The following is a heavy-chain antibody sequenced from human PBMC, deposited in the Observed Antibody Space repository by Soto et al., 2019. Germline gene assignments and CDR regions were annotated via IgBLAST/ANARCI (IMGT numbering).Heavy chain of an antibody. J-gene: IGHJ4*02. CDR1: GGSISSYY. V-gene: IGHV4-59*01. D-gene: IGHD3-10*01. CDR3: ARKEYYFDY. Sequence: LSLTCTVSGGSISSYYWTWIRQPPGKGLEWIGYNSDSGSTNYNPSLKSRVTISVDTSKNQFSLKLSSVTAADTAVYYCARKEYYFDYWGQGTLVTVSS. CDR2: NSDSGST.